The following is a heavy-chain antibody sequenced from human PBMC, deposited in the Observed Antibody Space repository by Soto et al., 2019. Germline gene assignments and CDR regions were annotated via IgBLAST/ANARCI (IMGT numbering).Heavy chain of an antibody. D-gene: IGHD6-19*01. J-gene: IGHJ4*02. CDR2: IRSKANNYAT. V-gene: IGHV3-73*01. CDR3: TRPGYSSGWNDY. CDR1: GLTFSGSA. Sequence: EVQLVESGGGLVQPGGSLKLSCAASGLTFSGSAMHWVRQASGKGLEWVGRIRSKANNYATAYAASVKGRFTISRDDSTNTAYLQMNSLKAEGTAVYYCTRPGYSSGWNDYWGQGTLVTVSS.